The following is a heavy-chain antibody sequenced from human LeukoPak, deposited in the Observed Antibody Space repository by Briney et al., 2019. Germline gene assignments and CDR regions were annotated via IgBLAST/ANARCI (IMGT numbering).Heavy chain of an antibody. CDR1: GYSISSGYY. Sequence: PSETLSLTCAVSGYSISSGYYWGWIRQPPGKGLEWIGSTHHSGSTYYNPSLKSRITISVDMSKNQFSLKLSSVTAADTAVYFCARDPDDKDFDYWGQGTLVTVSS. CDR2: THHSGST. CDR3: ARDPDDKDFDY. D-gene: IGHD3-22*01. V-gene: IGHV4-38-2*02. J-gene: IGHJ4*02.